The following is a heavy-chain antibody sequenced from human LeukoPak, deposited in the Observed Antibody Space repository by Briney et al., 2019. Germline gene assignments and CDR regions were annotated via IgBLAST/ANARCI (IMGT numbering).Heavy chain of an antibody. V-gene: IGHV3-30*03. CDR1: GFTFSSYG. J-gene: IGHJ3*02. CDR3: ARVVAPSGFAFDI. CDR2: ISYDGSNK. Sequence: GGSLRLSCAASGFTFSSYGMHWVRQAPGKGLEWVAVISYDGSNKYYADSVKGRFTISRDNSKNTLYLQMNSLRAEDTAVYYCARVVAPSGFAFDIWGQGTMVTVSS. D-gene: IGHD3-22*01.